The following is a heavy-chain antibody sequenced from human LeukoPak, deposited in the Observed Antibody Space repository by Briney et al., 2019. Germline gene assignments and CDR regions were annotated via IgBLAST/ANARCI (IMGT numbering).Heavy chain of an antibody. Sequence: SVKVSCTASGCTFSNYAISWVRQAPGKGLEWMGVIIPNFGTAYYAQKFKGRVTITGDDSTSSAYLELHSLRHEDTAGYYCARVRTVSTSWFYPWGQGTLVTVSS. CDR1: GCTFSNYA. V-gene: IGHV1-69*01. CDR2: IIPNFGTA. CDR3: ARVRTVSTSWFYP. J-gene: IGHJ5*02. D-gene: IGHD4-17*01.